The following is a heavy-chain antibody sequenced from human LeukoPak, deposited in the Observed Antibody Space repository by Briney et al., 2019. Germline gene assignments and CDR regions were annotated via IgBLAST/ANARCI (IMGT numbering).Heavy chain of an antibody. J-gene: IGHJ4*02. V-gene: IGHV3-7*01. CDR1: GFTFSSYW. Sequence: GGSLRLSCAASGFTFSSYWMSWVRQAPGKGLEWVANIKQDGSEKYYVDSVKGRFTISRDNAKNSLYLQMNSLRAEDTAVYYCARDPFGCGGVCYWDYWGQGTLVTVSS. D-gene: IGHD2-21*01. CDR3: ARDPFGCGGVCYWDY. CDR2: IKQDGSEK.